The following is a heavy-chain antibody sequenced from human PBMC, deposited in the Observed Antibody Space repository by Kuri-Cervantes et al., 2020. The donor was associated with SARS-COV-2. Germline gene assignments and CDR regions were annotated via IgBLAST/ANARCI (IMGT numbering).Heavy chain of an antibody. Sequence: LSLTCAASGFTFSAYSMNWVRQAPGKGLEWVSSISSSSSYIYYADSVKGRFTISRDNAKNSLYLQMNSLRAEDTAVYYCASQGRGYSSSGNSCFFDYWGRGTLVTVSS. CDR3: ASQGRGYSSSGNSCFFDY. CDR2: ISSSSSYI. D-gene: IGHD6-13*01. J-gene: IGHJ4*02. V-gene: IGHV3-21*01. CDR1: GFTFSAYS.